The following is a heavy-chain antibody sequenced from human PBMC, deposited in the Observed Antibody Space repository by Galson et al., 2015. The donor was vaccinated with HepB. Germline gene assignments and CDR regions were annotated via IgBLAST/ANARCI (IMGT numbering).Heavy chain of an antibody. Sequence: SVKVSCKASGGTLRSYAINWVRQAPGQGLELMGGIIPILGIANYAQKFLGRVTITADKSTTTAYMELSSLRSEDTAVYYCARVSTLYDSSGYAHDAFDMWGQGTMVTVSS. V-gene: IGHV1-69*10. J-gene: IGHJ3*02. D-gene: IGHD3-22*01. CDR3: ARVSTLYDSSGYAHDAFDM. CDR2: IIPILGIA. CDR1: GGTLRSYA.